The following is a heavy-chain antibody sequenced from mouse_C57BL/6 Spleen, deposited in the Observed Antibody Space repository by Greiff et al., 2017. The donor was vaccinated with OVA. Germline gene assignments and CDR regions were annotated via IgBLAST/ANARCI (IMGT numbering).Heavy chain of an antibody. D-gene: IGHD1-1*01. V-gene: IGHV1-50*01. CDR2: IDPSDSYT. CDR3: ARITTVGDYYAMDY. J-gene: IGHJ4*01. CDR1: GYTFTSYW. Sequence: QVQLQQPGAELVKPGASVKLSCKASGYTFTSYWMQWVKQRPGQGLEWIGEIDPSDSYTNYNQKFKGKATLTVDTSSSTAYMQLSSLTSEDSAVYYGARITTVGDYYAMDYWGQGTSVTVSS.